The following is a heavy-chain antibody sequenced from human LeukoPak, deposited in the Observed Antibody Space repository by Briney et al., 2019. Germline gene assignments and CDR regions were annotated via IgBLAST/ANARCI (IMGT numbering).Heavy chain of an antibody. CDR1: GGSISSGGYY. D-gene: IGHD3-10*01. V-gene: IGHV4-31*03. Sequence: SQTLSLTCTVSGGSISSGGYYWSWIRQHPGKGREWIGYIYYSGSTYYNPSLKSRVTISVDTSKNQFSLKLSSVTAADTAVYYCAREVRWGNYFDYWGQGTLVTVSS. J-gene: IGHJ4*02. CDR3: AREVRWGNYFDY. CDR2: IYYSGST.